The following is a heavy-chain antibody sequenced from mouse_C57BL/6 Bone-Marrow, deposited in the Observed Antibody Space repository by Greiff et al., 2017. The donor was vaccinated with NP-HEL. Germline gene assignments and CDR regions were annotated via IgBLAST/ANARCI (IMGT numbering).Heavy chain of an antibody. J-gene: IGHJ2*01. D-gene: IGHD1-1*01. V-gene: IGHV1-64*01. CDR3: ASVYYYGSSYYFDY. CDR2: IHPNSGST. CDR1: GYTFTSYW. Sequence: QVQLQQPGAELVKPGASVKLSCKAPGYTFTSYWMHWVKQRPGQGLEWIGMIHPNSGSTNYNEKFKSKATLTVDKSSSTAYMQLSSLTSEDSAVYYCASVYYYGSSYYFDYWGQGTTLTVSS.